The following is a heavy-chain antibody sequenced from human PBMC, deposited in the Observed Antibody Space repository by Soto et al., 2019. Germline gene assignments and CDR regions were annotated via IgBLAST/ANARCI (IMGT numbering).Heavy chain of an antibody. CDR2: ISGYNGNT. CDR3: AREGPAPYYYYGMDV. CDR1: GYSFTTYG. Sequence: QVQLVQSRGEVKKPGASVKVSCKTSGYSFTTYGISWVRQAPGQGLEWMGWISGYNGNTNYAQKLQGRVTXTXXXSXSTAYMELRSLRSDDTAVYYCAREGPAPYYYYGMDVWGQGSTVTVSS. J-gene: IGHJ6*02. V-gene: IGHV1-18*01.